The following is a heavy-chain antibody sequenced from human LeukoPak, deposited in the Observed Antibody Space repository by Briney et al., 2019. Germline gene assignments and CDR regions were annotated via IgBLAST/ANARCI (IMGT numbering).Heavy chain of an antibody. Sequence: SVKVSCKASGGTFSSYAIGWVRQAPGQGLEWMGRIIPIFGTANYAQKFQGRVTITTDESTSTAYMELSSLRSEDTAVYYCSLTRRYSYGPNIDYWGQGTLVTVSS. J-gene: IGHJ4*02. V-gene: IGHV1-69*05. D-gene: IGHD5-18*01. CDR3: SLTRRYSYGPNIDY. CDR1: GGTFSSYA. CDR2: IIPIFGTA.